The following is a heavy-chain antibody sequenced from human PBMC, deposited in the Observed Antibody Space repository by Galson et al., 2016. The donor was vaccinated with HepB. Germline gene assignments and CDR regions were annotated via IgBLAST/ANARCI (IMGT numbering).Heavy chain of an antibody. J-gene: IGHJ4*02. V-gene: IGHV3-74*01. CDR1: GFTYSTYW. Sequence: SLRLSCATSGFTYSTYWMHWVRQTPGKGLVWVSLINSDGSDTIYADSVKGRFTISRDNAKNTLYLQMNSLRVDDTAVYYCARDPGGGPLHGYWGQGTLVTVSS. CDR3: ARDPGGGPLHGY. D-gene: IGHD3-16*01. CDR2: INSDGSDT.